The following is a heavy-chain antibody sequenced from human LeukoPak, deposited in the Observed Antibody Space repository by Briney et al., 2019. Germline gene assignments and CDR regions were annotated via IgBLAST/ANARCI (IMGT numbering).Heavy chain of an antibody. Sequence: ASVKVSCKASGYTFTSYGISWVRQAPGQGLEYMGWISAYNGNTNYAQKLQGRVTMTTDTSTSTAYMELRSLRSDDTAVYYCASGRGYCSGGSCYSEWFDPWGQGTLVTVSS. J-gene: IGHJ5*02. V-gene: IGHV1-18*01. D-gene: IGHD2-15*01. CDR2: ISAYNGNT. CDR3: ASGRGYCSGGSCYSEWFDP. CDR1: GYTFTSYG.